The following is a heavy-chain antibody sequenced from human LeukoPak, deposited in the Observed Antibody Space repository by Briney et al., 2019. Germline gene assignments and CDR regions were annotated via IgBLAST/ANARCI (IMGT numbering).Heavy chain of an antibody. J-gene: IGHJ6*03. D-gene: IGHD4-17*01. CDR2: MNPNSGNT. CDR3: ARGQPRTVTGAYYYYMDV. V-gene: IGHV1-8*01. Sequence: GASVKVSCKASGYTLTSYDINWVRQATGQGLEWMGWMNPNSGNTGYAQKFQGRVTMTRNTSISTAYMELSSLRSEDTAVYYCARGQPRTVTGAYYYYMDVWGKGTTVTVSS. CDR1: GYTLTSYD.